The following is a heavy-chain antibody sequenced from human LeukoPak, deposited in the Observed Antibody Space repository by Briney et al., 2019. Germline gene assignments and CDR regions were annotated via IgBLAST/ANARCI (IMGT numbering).Heavy chain of an antibody. CDR1: GGSISSYY. D-gene: IGHD2-15*01. CDR2: IYTSGST. J-gene: IGHJ4*02. V-gene: IGHV4-4*07. Sequence: SETLSLTCTVSGGSISSYYWSWIRQPAGKGLEWIGRIYTSGSTNYNPSLKSRVTMSVDTSKHQFSLKLSSVTAADTAVYYCARDLVVADAFDYWGQGTLVTVSS. CDR3: ARDLVVADAFDY.